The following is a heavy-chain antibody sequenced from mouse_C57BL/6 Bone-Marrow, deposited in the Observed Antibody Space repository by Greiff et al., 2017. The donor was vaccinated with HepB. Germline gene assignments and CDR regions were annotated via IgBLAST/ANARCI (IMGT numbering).Heavy chain of an antibody. Sequence: VKLQQSGPELVKPGASVKISCKASGYAFSSSWMNWVKQRPGKGLEWIGRIYPGDGDTNYNGKFKGKATLTADKSSSTAYMQLSSLTSEDSAVYFCANLYYGFAYWGQGTLVTVSA. V-gene: IGHV1-82*01. J-gene: IGHJ3*01. CDR2: IYPGDGDT. CDR3: ANLYYGFAY. CDR1: GYAFSSSW. D-gene: IGHD2-1*01.